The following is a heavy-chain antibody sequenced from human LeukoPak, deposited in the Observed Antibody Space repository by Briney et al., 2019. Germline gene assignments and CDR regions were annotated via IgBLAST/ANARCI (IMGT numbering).Heavy chain of an antibody. CDR3: ARSSGVAPRYYYYYMDV. V-gene: IGHV1-69*13. J-gene: IGHJ6*03. CDR2: IIPIFGTA. Sequence: SVKVSCKASGGTFSSYAISWVRQAPGQGLEWMGGIIPIFGTANYAQKFQGRVTITADESTSTAYMELSSLRSEDTAVYYCARSSGVAPRYYYYYMDVWGKGTTVTISS. D-gene: IGHD5-12*01. CDR1: GGTFSSYA.